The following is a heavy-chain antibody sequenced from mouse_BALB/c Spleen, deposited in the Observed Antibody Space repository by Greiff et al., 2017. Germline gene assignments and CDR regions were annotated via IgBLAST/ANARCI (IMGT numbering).Heavy chain of an antibody. CDR2: INPSTGYT. D-gene: IGHD1-1*01. J-gene: IGHJ2*01. CDR1: GYTFTSYW. CDR3: ARRGNYYGHYFDY. V-gene: IGHV1-7*01. Sequence: QVQLQQSGAELAKPGASVKMSCKASGYTFTSYWMHWVKQRPGQGLEWIGYINPSTGYTEYNQKFKDKATLTADKSSSTAYMQLSSLTSEDSAVYYCARRGNYYGHYFDYWGQGTTLTVSS.